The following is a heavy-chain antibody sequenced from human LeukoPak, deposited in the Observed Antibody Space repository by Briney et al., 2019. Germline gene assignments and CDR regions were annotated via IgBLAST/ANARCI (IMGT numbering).Heavy chain of an antibody. Sequence: VASVKVSCKASGYTFTSYGISWVRQAPGQGLEWMGWISAYNGNTNYAQKLQGRVTMTTDTSTNTAYMELRSLRSDDTAVYYCARDQGFVVVPAANQGFDPWGQGTLVTVSS. CDR1: GYTFTSYG. D-gene: IGHD2-2*01. V-gene: IGHV1-18*01. J-gene: IGHJ5*02. CDR3: ARDQGFVVVPAANQGFDP. CDR2: ISAYNGNT.